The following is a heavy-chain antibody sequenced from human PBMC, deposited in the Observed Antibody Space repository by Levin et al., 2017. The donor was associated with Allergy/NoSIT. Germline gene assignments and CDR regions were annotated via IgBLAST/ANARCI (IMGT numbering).Heavy chain of an antibody. CDR1: GFTFSSYA. CDR3: AKDRKYHVLWGSQIDY. D-gene: IGHD2-2*01. Sequence: RGESLKISCAVSGFTFSSYAMSWVRQAPGKGLEWVSVISGSGGNTFYADSVKGRFTISRDDSKNTLYLQMNSLRAEDTAIYYCAKDRKYHVLWGSQIDYWGQGTLVTVSS. V-gene: IGHV3-23*01. J-gene: IGHJ4*02. CDR2: ISGSGGNT.